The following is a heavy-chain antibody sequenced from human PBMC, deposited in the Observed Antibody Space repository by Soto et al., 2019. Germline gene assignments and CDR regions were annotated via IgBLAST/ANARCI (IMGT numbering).Heavy chain of an antibody. CDR3: ARVIIVRRGYFDF. J-gene: IGHJ4*02. Sequence: EVQLVESGGGLGKPGGSLRLSCAGSGFTFSSYTMNWVRQAPGKGLEWVASISGTSTYIHYADSVKGRFTISRDKAKKSLYLQMNSLRAEDTAVYYCARVIIVRRGYFDFWGQGTLVTVSS. D-gene: IGHD2-2*01. CDR2: ISGTSTYI. CDR1: GFTFSSYT. V-gene: IGHV3-21*01.